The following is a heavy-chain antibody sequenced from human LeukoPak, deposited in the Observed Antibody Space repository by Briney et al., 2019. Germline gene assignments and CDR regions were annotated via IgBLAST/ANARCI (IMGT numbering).Heavy chain of an antibody. CDR1: GFTFSSYG. CDR3: AKTPDSSGYYSANRRDYFDY. CDR2: ISYDGSNK. D-gene: IGHD3-22*01. V-gene: IGHV3-30*18. Sequence: GGSLRLSCAASGFTFSSYGMHWVRQAPGKGLEWVAVISYDGSNKYYADSVKGRCTISRDNSKNTLFLQMNSLRAEDTAVYYCAKTPDSSGYYSANRRDYFDYWGQGTLVTVSS. J-gene: IGHJ4*02.